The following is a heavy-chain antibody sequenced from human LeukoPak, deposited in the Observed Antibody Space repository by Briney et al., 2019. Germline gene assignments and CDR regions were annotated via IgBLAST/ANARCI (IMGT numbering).Heavy chain of an antibody. CDR1: GGSISSGGYS. CDR2: IYHSGST. Sequence: SETLSLTCAVSGGSISSGGYSWSWIRQPPGKGLEWIGYIYHSGSTYYNPSLKSRVTISVDRSKNQFSLKLSSVTAADTAVYYCARGGDVDTAMDYWGQGTLVTVSS. V-gene: IGHV4-30-2*01. CDR3: ARGGDVDTAMDY. J-gene: IGHJ4*02. D-gene: IGHD5-18*01.